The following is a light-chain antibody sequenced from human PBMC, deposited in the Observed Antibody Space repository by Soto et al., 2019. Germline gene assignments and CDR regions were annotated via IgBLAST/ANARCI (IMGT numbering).Light chain of an antibody. V-gene: IGKV1-39*01. J-gene: IGKJ5*01. CDR2: AAS. Sequence: DIQMTQSPSSLSASVGDRVTITCRASQSISTYLNWYQQKPGKAPRLLIYAASSLQGGVPSRFSGSGSGTDFTLTISSLQPEDFTTYYCQQSYSIPITFGQGTQLEIK. CDR1: QSISTY. CDR3: QQSYSIPIT.